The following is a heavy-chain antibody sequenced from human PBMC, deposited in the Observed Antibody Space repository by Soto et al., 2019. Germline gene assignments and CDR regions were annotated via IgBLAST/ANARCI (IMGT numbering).Heavy chain of an antibody. CDR2: ISARSDNT. CDR3: AKRGDSYYYGMNV. D-gene: IGHD3-16*01. Sequence: EVQLLASGGGLVQPGGSLRLCCAASGFTFYSYAMDWVRQAPGKGLEWVSSISARSDNTYYADSVKGRFTISRDHSKSTLYLQVNSLRAEDTAIYYCAKRGDSYYYGMNVWGQGTTVTVSS. CDR1: GFTFYSYA. V-gene: IGHV3-23*01. J-gene: IGHJ6*02.